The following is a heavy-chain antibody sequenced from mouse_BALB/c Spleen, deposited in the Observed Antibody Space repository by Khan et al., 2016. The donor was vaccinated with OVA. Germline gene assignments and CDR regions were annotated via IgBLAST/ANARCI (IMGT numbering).Heavy chain of an antibody. CDR1: GYSLTRYG. D-gene: IGHD3-3*01. CDR3: ARSKSHSRV. V-gene: IGHV2-9*02. CDR2: IWADGST. Sequence: QVQLKESGPGLVAPSQSLSITCTVYGYSLTRYGVHWVRQPPGKGLEWLGLIWADGSTHYNWALLSRLIISLVNSMSLVYFIMNSLETDDTALYDSARSKSHSRVWGEGTTLTVSS. J-gene: IGHJ2*01.